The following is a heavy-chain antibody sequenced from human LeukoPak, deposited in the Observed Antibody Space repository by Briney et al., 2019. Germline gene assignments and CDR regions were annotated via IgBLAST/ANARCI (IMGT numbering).Heavy chain of an antibody. Sequence: GASVKVSCKASGYTFTSYGISWVRQAPGQGLEWMGWISAYNGNTNYAQKLQGRVTMTTDTSTSTAYMELRSLRSDDTAVYHCARADCSSTSCSNFDYWGQGTLVTVSS. D-gene: IGHD2-2*01. J-gene: IGHJ4*02. CDR1: GYTFTSYG. V-gene: IGHV1-18*01. CDR3: ARADCSSTSCSNFDY. CDR2: ISAYNGNT.